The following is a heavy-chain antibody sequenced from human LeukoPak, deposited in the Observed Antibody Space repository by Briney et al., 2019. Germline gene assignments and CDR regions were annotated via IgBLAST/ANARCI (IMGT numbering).Heavy chain of an antibody. CDR2: IYYSGST. CDR1: GGSISSSSYF. J-gene: IGHJ6*03. Sequence: SETLSLTCSVSGGSISSSSYFWGWIRQPPGKGLEWIGSIYYSGSTYYNPSLKSRVTISVDTSKNQFSLKLSSVTAADTALYYCAGDLFRHPARTYYYMDVWGKGTTVTISS. CDR3: AGDLFRHPARTYYYMDV. V-gene: IGHV4-39*07.